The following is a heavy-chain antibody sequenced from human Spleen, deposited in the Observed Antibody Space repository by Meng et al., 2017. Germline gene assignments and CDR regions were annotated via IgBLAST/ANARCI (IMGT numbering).Heavy chain of an antibody. V-gene: IGHV4-34*01. D-gene: IGHD4-11*01. J-gene: IGHJ4*02. CDR2: INHSGST. CDR3: ARGPTTMAHDFDY. CDR1: GGSFSDYY. Sequence: QVQLQPGGDGLWKPSQTLSVTCVVSGGSFSDYYWSWIRQPPGKGLEGIGEINHSGSTNYNSSLESRATISVDTSQNNLSLKLSSVTAADSAVYYCARGPTTMAHDFDYWGQGTLVTVSS.